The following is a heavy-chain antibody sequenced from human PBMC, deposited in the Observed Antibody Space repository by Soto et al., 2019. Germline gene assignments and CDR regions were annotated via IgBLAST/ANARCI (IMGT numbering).Heavy chain of an antibody. CDR1: GGTFSSYA. CDR2: IIPIFGTA. CDR3: ARVAYYYDSSGYYLDYYYYGMDV. V-gene: IGHV1-69*13. D-gene: IGHD3-22*01. J-gene: IGHJ6*02. Sequence: RASVKVSCKASGGTFSSYAISWVRQAPGQGLEWMGGIIPIFGTANYAQKFQGRVTITADESTSTAYMELSSLRSEDTAVYYCARVAYYYDSSGYYLDYYYYGMDVWGQGTTVTVSS.